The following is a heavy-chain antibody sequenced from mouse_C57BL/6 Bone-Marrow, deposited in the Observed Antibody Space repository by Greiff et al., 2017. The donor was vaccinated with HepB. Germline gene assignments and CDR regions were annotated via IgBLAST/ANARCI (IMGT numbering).Heavy chain of an antibody. V-gene: IGHV5-4*01. Sequence: EVQGVESGGGLVKPGGSLKLSCAASGFTFSSYAMSWVRQTPEKRLEWVATISDGGSYTYYPDNVKGRFTISRDNAKNNLYLQMSHLKSEDTAMYYCARDSENYGSSYEGFAYWGQGTLVTVSA. CDR2: ISDGGSYT. CDR1: GFTFSSYA. CDR3: ARDSENYGSSYEGFAY. J-gene: IGHJ3*01. D-gene: IGHD1-1*01.